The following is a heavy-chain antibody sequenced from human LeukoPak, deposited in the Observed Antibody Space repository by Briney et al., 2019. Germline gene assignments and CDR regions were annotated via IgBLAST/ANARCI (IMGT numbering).Heavy chain of an antibody. V-gene: IGHV3-23*01. CDR1: GLTFSSYA. D-gene: IGHD4-23*01. J-gene: IGHJ4*02. Sequence: PGGSLRLSSAAFGLTFSSYAMSWVRQAPGKGLEWVSAIASSGRTTYYADSVKGRFTISRDNSKNTLFLQMNSLRAEDTALYYCAKDRSGGNYATFDYWGQGTLVTVSP. CDR2: IASSGRTT. CDR3: AKDRSGGNYATFDY.